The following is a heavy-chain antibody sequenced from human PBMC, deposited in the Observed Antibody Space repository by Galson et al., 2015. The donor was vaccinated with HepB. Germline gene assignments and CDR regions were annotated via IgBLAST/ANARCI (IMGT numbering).Heavy chain of an antibody. Sequence: IRQHPGKGLEWIGYTYYSGSTYYNPSLKSRVTISVDTSKNQFSLKLSSVTAADTAVYYCARALIVVVPAVLLPYYYMDVWGKGTTVTVSS. V-gene: IGHV4-31*02. CDR2: TYYSGST. CDR3: ARALIVVVPAVLLPYYYMDV. D-gene: IGHD2-2*01. J-gene: IGHJ6*03.